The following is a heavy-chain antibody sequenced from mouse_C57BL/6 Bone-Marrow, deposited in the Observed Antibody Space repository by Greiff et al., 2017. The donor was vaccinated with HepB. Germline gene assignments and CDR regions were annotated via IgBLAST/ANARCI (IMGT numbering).Heavy chain of an antibody. V-gene: IGHV5-15*04. CDR2: ISNLAYSI. CDR1: GFTFSDYG. CDR3: ARQNYGSSYYFDY. D-gene: IGHD1-1*01. J-gene: IGHJ2*01. Sequence: EVKLVESGGGLVQPGGSLKLSCAASGFTFSDYGMAWVRQAPRKGPEWVAFISNLAYSIYYADTVTGRFTISRENAKNTLYLDMSSLRSEDTAMYYCARQNYGSSYYFDYWGQGTTLTVSS.